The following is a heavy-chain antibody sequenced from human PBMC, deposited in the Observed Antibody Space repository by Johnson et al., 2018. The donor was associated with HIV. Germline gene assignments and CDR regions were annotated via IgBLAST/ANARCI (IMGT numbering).Heavy chain of an antibody. D-gene: IGHD4-23*01. CDR3: AKDLSPNPRGGAFDI. CDR2: ISYDGNNK. Sequence: QVQLVESGGGVVQPGRSLRLSCAASGFTFSSYAMHWVRQAPGKGLEWVAVISYDGNNKYYADSVKGRFTISRDNSKSTLYLQMNSLRAEDTAVYYCAKDLSPNPRGGAFDIWGQGTMVTVSS. CDR1: GFTFSSYA. V-gene: IGHV3-30-3*01. J-gene: IGHJ3*02.